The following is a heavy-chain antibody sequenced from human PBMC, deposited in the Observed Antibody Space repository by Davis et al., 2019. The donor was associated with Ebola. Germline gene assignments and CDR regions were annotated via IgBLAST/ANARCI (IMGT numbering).Heavy chain of an antibody. V-gene: IGHV4-31*03. Sequence: PSETLSLTCTVSGGSISSGDYYWSWIRQHPGKGLEWIGYIYYSGSTYYNPSLKSRVTISVDTSKNQFSLKLSSVTAADTAVYYCAGSLAAASDAFDIWGQGTMVTVSS. CDR3: AGSLAAASDAFDI. CDR1: GGSISSGDYY. J-gene: IGHJ3*02. CDR2: IYYSGST. D-gene: IGHD2-15*01.